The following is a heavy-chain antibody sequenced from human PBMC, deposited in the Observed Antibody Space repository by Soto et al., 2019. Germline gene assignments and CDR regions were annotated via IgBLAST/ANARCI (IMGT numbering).Heavy chain of an antibody. D-gene: IGHD2-15*01. J-gene: IGHJ4*02. CDR2: IYYSGST. V-gene: IGHV4-39*01. CDR3: ARSPYCSGGSCDPFDY. CDR1: GGSISSSSYY. Sequence: PSETLSLTCTVSGGSISSSSYYWGWIRQPPGKGLEWIGSIYYSGSTYYNPSLKSRVTISVDTSKNQFSLKLSSVTAADTAVYYCARSPYCSGGSCDPFDYWGQGNLLTVSS.